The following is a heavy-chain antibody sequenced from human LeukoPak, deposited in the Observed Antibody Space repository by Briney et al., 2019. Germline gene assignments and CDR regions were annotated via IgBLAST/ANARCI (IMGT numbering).Heavy chain of an antibody. CDR2: INHSGST. D-gene: IGHD2-15*01. CDR3: ARHCNIVVVVAATRGFDY. Sequence: SETLSLTCAVYGGSFSGYYWSWIRQPPGKGLEWIGEINHSGSTNYNPSLKSRVTISVDTSKNQFSLKLSSVTAADTAVYYCARHCNIVVVVAATRGFDYWGQGTLVTVSS. J-gene: IGHJ4*02. V-gene: IGHV4-34*01. CDR1: GGSFSGYY.